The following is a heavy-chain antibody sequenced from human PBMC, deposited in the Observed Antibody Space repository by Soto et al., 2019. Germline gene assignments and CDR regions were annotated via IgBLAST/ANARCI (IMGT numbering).Heavy chain of an antibody. CDR2: IYPYDSEK. V-gene: IGHV5-51*01. CDR1: GYSFSSYW. J-gene: IGHJ6*02. CDR3: ARQSPDPPSGLYV. Sequence: EVQLVQSGAEVKKPGESLKISCKGSGYSFSSYWIVWVRQMPGKGLEWMGIIYPYDSEKRSNTSFQGQVTISVDKSINTGHLQCSSLKASDIAIYYWARQSPDPPSGLYVSGQGTTVTVAS.